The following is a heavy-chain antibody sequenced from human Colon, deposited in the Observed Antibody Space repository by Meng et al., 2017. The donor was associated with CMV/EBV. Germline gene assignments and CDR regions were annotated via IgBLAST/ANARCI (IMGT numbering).Heavy chain of an antibody. CDR3: AKLSSGWPHYFDY. V-gene: IGHV3-23*01. CDR1: GFSFSTHA. D-gene: IGHD6-19*01. CDR2: INSNAGTK. Sequence: GESLKISCAASGFSFSTHAINWVRQAPGKGLEWVSYINSNAGTKLYADSVRGRFTISRDNSKNTLYLQMNSLRAEDTAVYYCAKLSSGWPHYFDYWGQGTLVTVSS. J-gene: IGHJ4*02.